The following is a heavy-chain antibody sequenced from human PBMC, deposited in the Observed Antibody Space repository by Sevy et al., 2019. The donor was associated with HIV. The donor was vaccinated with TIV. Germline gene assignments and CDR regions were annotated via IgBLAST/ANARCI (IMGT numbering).Heavy chain of an antibody. CDR3: INNRGFCTNGVCGEYFDY. CDR2: IKSKTDGETT. D-gene: IGHD2-8*01. Sequence: GGSLRLSCAASGFTFRDAWMTWVRQAPGKGLEWVGRIKSKTDGETTDYATPVKGRFTISRDDSKNTLYLQMNSLKTEDTALYYCINNRGFCTNGVCGEYFDYLGQGTLVTVSS. CDR1: GFTFRDAW. V-gene: IGHV3-15*01. J-gene: IGHJ4*02.